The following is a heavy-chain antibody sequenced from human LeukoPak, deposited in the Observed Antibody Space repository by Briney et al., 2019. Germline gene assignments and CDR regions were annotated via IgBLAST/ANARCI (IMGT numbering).Heavy chain of an antibody. V-gene: IGHV1-18*01. CDR1: GYTFTNYA. Sequence: ASVKVSCKASGYTFTNYAFSWVRQAPGQGLEWMGWISAYNGSTNNAQKLQGRVTMTKDTSTSTVYMELRSLRSDDTAVYYCARDVGEGFCSGGSCSDYWGQGTLVTVSS. CDR3: ARDVGEGFCSGGSCSDY. D-gene: IGHD2-15*01. CDR2: ISAYNGST. J-gene: IGHJ4*02.